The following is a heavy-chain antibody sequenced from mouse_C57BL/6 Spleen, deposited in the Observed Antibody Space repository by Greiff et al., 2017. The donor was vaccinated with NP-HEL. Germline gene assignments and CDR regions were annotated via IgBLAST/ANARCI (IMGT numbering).Heavy chain of an antibody. CDR2: IYPGSGNT. D-gene: IGHD1-3*01. CDR3: AKGSLRLNFDY. V-gene: IGHV1-66*01. Sequence: VQLQQSGPELVKPGASVKISCKASGYSFTSYYIHWVKQRPGQGLEWIGWIYPGSGNTTYNEKFKGKATMTADTSSRTAYMQLSSLTSEDSAVYYCAKGSLRLNFDYWGQGIAVTVSA. J-gene: IGHJ4*01. CDR1: GYSFTSYY.